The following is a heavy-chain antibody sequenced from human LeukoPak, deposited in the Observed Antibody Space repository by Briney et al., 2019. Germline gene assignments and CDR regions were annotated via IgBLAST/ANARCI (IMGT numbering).Heavy chain of an antibody. J-gene: IGHJ2*01. CDR1: GFTFTSSA. D-gene: IGHD5-24*01. CDR2: IVVGSGNT. CDR3: AAEGRDGYNYWYFDL. Sequence: SVKVSCKASGFTFTSSAMQWVRQARGQRLEWIGWIVVGSGNTNHAQKFQERVTITRDMSTSTAYMELSSLRSEDTAVYYCAAEGRDGYNYWYFDLWGRGTLVTVSS. V-gene: IGHV1-58*02.